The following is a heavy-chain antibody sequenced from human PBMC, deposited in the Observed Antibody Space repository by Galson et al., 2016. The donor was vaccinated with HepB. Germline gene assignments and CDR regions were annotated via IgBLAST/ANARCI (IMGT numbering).Heavy chain of an antibody. CDR1: GFTFSSYN. CDR3: ARDARKTLQDAFDI. Sequence: LSCAASGFTFSSYNMNWVRQAPGKGLEWVSSISIGSSYIYYADSVKGRFTISRDNAKNSLYLQMNSLRAEDTAVYYCARDARKTLQDAFDIWGQGTMVTVSS. CDR2: ISIGSSYI. V-gene: IGHV3-21*01. J-gene: IGHJ3*02.